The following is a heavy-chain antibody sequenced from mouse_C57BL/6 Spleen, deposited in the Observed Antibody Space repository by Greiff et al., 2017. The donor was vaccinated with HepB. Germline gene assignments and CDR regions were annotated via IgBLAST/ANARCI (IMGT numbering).Heavy chain of an antibody. CDR3: ARSGGSSGDYYFDY. D-gene: IGHD1-1*01. Sequence: VQLQQSGPELVKPGASVKLSCKASGYTFTSYDINWVKQRPGQGLEWIGWIYPRDGSTKYNEKFKGKATLTVDTSSSTAYMELHSLTSEDSAVYFCARSGGSSGDYYFDYWGQGTTLTVSS. V-gene: IGHV1-85*01. CDR2: IYPRDGST. CDR1: GYTFTSYD. J-gene: IGHJ2*01.